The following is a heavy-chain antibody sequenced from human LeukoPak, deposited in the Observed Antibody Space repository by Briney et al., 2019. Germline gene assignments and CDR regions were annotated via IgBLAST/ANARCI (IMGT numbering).Heavy chain of an antibody. CDR3: ARELAVAGRNYYYYGMDV. CDR2: IIPIFGTA. D-gene: IGHD6-19*01. Sequence: SVKVSCKASGGTFSSYAISWVRQAPGQELEWMGGIIPIFGTANYAQKFRGRVTITADKSTSTAYMELSSLRSEDTAVYYCARELAVAGRNYYYYGMDVWGKGTTVTVSS. V-gene: IGHV1-69*06. CDR1: GGTFSSYA. J-gene: IGHJ6*04.